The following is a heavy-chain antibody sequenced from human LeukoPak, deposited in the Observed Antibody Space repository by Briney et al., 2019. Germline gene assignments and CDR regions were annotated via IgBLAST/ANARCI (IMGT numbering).Heavy chain of an antibody. CDR2: ISGSGGST. CDR1: GFTFSSYE. CDR3: AKDRVGASPHNAFDI. J-gene: IGHJ3*02. D-gene: IGHD1-26*01. V-gene: IGHV3-23*01. Sequence: GGSLRLSCAASGFTFSSYEMNWVRQAPGKGLEWVSAISGSGGSTYYADSVMGRSTISRDNSKNTLYVQMNSLRADDTAIYYCAKDRVGASPHNAFDIWGQGTMVTVSS.